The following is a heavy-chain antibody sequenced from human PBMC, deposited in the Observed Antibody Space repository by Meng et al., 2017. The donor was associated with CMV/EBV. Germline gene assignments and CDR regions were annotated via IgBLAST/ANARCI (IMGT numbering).Heavy chain of an antibody. V-gene: IGHV1-69*05. CDR1: EGTFSSYA. D-gene: IGHD2-2*01. CDR2: IIPIFGTA. Sequence: SVKVSCKASEGTFSSYAISWVRQAPGQGLEWMGGIIPIFGTANYAQKFQGRVTITTDESTSTAYMELSSLRSEDTAVYYCARVDIVVVPAAIDYYYYGMDVWGQGTTVTVSS. J-gene: IGHJ6*02. CDR3: ARVDIVVVPAAIDYYYYGMDV.